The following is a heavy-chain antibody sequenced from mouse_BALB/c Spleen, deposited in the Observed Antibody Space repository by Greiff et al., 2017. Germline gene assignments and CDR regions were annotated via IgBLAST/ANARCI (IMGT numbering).Heavy chain of an antibody. V-gene: IGHV3-6*02. CDR2: ISYDGSN. J-gene: IGHJ4*01. CDR3: ARDPYDYDVDYAMDY. D-gene: IGHD2-4*01. CDR1: GYSITSGYY. Sequence: ESGPGLVKPSQSLSLTCSVTGYSITSGYYWNWIRQFPGNKLEWMGYISYDGSNNYNPSLKNRISITRDTSKNQFFLKLNSVTTEDTATYYCARDPYDYDVDYAMDYWGQGTSVTVSS.